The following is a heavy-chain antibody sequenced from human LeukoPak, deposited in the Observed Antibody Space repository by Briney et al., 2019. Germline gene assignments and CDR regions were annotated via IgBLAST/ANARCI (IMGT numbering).Heavy chain of an antibody. CDR2: IIPILGIA. D-gene: IGHD3-3*01. CDR3: ACSTYYDFWSGYYVYP. Sequence: SVKVSCKASGGTFSSYTISWVRQAPGQGLEWMGRIIPILGIANYAQKFQGRVTITADKSTSTAYMELSSLRSEDTAVYYCACSTYYDFWSGYYVYPWGQGTLVTVSS. CDR1: GGTFSSYT. J-gene: IGHJ5*02. V-gene: IGHV1-69*02.